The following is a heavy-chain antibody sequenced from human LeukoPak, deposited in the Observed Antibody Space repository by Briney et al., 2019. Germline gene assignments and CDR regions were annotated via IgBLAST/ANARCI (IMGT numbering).Heavy chain of an antibody. D-gene: IGHD2-15*01. V-gene: IGHV3-23*01. CDR3: AKNGDRGAYCSGGTCYPYYYYYMDV. Sequence: GGSLRLSCAASGFTFSSYEMNWVRQAPGKGLEWVSAISTTGGTTYYTDSVRGRFTISRDNSRNTLYLQMNSLRAEDTAIYYCAKNGDRGAYCSGGTCYPYYYYYMDVWGKGTTVTISS. CDR2: ISTTGGTT. J-gene: IGHJ6*03. CDR1: GFTFSSYE.